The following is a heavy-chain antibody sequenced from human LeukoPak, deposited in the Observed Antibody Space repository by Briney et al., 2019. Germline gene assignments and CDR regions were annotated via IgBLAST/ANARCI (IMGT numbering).Heavy chain of an antibody. CDR3: AKVLGYYCDSSGYYPDY. V-gene: IGHV3-23*01. CDR2: ISGSGGST. CDR1: GFTFSSYA. J-gene: IGHJ4*02. Sequence: GGSLSLSCAASGFTFSSYAMSWLRQAPGKGLEWVSAISGSGGSTYYADSVKGRFTISRDNSKNTLCLQMNSLRAEDTAVYYCAKVLGYYCDSSGYYPDYWGQGTLVTVSS. D-gene: IGHD3-22*01.